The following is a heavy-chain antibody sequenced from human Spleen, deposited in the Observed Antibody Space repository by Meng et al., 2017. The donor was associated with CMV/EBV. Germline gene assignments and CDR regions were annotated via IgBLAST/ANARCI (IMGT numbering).Heavy chain of an antibody. CDR2: IHYSGNT. CDR3: ARTLGFPQSFFDY. Sequence: VSGGSISSGGYYWGWIRPPPGQGLEWIGTIHYSGNTFYSPSLKGRVTISSDTSKNQFSLQLSSVTAADTAVYYCARTLGFPQSFFDYWGQGTLVTVSS. CDR1: GGSISSGGYY. V-gene: IGHV4-39*07. J-gene: IGHJ4*02. D-gene: IGHD3-10*01.